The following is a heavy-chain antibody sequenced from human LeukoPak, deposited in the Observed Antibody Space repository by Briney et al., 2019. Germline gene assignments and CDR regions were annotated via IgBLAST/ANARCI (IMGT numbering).Heavy chain of an antibody. D-gene: IGHD2-15*01. Sequence: GASVKVSCKASGYTFTSYGISWVRQAPGQGLEWMGWISAYNGNTNYAQKLQGRVTMTTDTSTSTAYMELRSLRSDDTAVYYCVRAWYCSGGSCYSDYWGQGTLVTVSS. CDR3: VRAWYCSGGSCYSDY. V-gene: IGHV1-18*01. CDR2: ISAYNGNT. CDR1: GYTFTSYG. J-gene: IGHJ4*02.